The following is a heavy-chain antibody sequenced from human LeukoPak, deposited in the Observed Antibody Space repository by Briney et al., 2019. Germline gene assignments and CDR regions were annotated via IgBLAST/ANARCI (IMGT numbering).Heavy chain of an antibody. J-gene: IGHJ4*02. Sequence: GGSLRLSCAASGFTFSSYSMNWVRQAPGKGLEWVSSISSSSSYIYYADSVKGRFTISRDNAKNSLYLQMNSLRAEDTAVYYCARDLYSGYDYVWSAPLYWGQGTLVTVS. D-gene: IGHD5-12*01. CDR2: ISSSSSYI. CDR3: ARDLYSGYDYVWSAPLY. V-gene: IGHV3-21*01. CDR1: GFTFSSYS.